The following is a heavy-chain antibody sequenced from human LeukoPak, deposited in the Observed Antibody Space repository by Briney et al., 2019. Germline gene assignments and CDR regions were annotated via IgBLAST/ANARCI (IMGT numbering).Heavy chain of an antibody. CDR1: GYTFTTYN. Sequence: GASVKVSCKASGYTFTTYNINWVRQVPGQGLEWMGWISGYNGNTNYAQKLQGRVTMTTDTSTSTAYMELRSLKSDDTAVYYCASLKNYYDSSGYLVTDAFDIWGQGTMVTVSS. J-gene: IGHJ3*02. CDR3: ASLKNYYDSSGYLVTDAFDI. CDR2: ISGYNGNT. D-gene: IGHD3-22*01. V-gene: IGHV1-18*01.